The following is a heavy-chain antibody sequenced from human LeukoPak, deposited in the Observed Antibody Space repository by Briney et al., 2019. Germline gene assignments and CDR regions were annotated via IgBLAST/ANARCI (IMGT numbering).Heavy chain of an antibody. J-gene: IGHJ4*02. D-gene: IGHD3-10*01. Sequence: GGSLRLSCTASGFTFGDYAMSWVRQAPGKGLEWVGFIRSKAYGGTTEYAASVKGRFTISRDDSKSIAYLQMNSLKTEDTAVYYCTRVLNVLLWFGESYYFDYWGQGTLVTVSS. CDR1: GFTFGDYA. CDR3: TRVLNVLLWFGESYYFDY. CDR2: IRSKAYGGTT. V-gene: IGHV3-49*04.